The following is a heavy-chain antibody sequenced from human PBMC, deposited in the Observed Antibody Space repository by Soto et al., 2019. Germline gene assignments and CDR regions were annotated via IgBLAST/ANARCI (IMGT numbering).Heavy chain of an antibody. CDR1: GGSFSGDY. CDR2: INHSGGT. Sequence: SETLSLTCAVYGGSFSGDYWSWIRQPPGKGLEWIGEINHSGGTNYNPSLKSRVTISVDTSKNQFSLKLSSVTAADTAVYYCARGPPLYDFWSGSVLAYWGQGTLVTVSS. D-gene: IGHD3-3*01. V-gene: IGHV4-34*01. J-gene: IGHJ4*02. CDR3: ARGPPLYDFWSGSVLAY.